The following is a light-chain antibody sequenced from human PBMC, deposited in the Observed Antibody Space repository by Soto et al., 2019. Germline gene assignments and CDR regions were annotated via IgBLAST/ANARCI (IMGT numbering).Light chain of an antibody. CDR1: QSISSY. Sequence: IWMTQSPSLLSASTGDRVTITCRASQSISSYLNWYQQKPGKAPKLLIYAASSLQSGVPSRFSGSGSGTDFTLTISSLQSEDFAIYYCQQSYSIPWTFGQGTKVDIK. CDR2: AAS. J-gene: IGKJ1*01. V-gene: IGKV1-39*01. CDR3: QQSYSIPWT.